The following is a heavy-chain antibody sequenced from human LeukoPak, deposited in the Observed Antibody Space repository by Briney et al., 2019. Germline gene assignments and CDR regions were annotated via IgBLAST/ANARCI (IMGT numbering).Heavy chain of an antibody. CDR3: ATPPPPYYYDSSRYPPCFDP. D-gene: IGHD3-22*01. V-gene: IGHV1-46*01. J-gene: IGHJ5*02. Sequence: ASVKVSCKASGYTFTSYYMHWVRQAPGQGLEWMGIINPSGGSTSYAQKFQGRVTMTRDTSTSTVYMELSSLRSEDAAVDYCATPPPPYYYDSSRYPPCFDPWGQATLVTVSS. CDR2: INPSGGST. CDR1: GYTFTSYY.